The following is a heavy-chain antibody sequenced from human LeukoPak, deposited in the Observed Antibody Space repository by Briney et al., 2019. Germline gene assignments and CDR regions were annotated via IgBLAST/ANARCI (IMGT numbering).Heavy chain of an antibody. V-gene: IGHV3-48*04. D-gene: IGHD6-19*01. CDR3: ARENRDSNGWS. CDR2: INSGGNTI. CDR1: GFSFSSYS. Sequence: GGSLRLSRTASGFSFSSYSMNWVRQAPGKGLEWVSYINSGGNTIHYAGSVKGRFTISRDNARNSLYLQMNSLRVEDTAFYYCARENRDSNGWSWGQGTLVTVSS. J-gene: IGHJ1*01.